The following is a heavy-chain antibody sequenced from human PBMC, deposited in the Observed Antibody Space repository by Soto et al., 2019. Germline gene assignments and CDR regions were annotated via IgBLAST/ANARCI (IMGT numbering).Heavy chain of an antibody. D-gene: IGHD1-1*01. J-gene: IGHJ3*02. CDR2: ISPSGGAT. CDR1: GLTFSKYT. CDR3: AKDYRPGIGDAFDI. V-gene: IGHV3-23*01. Sequence: PGGSLRLSCVVSGLTFSKYTMSWVRQAPGKGLEWVSGISPSGGATYYADSAKGRFTISRDKSKNTVYLQMNSLRAEDTALYYCAKDYRPGIGDAFDIWGQGTMVTVSS.